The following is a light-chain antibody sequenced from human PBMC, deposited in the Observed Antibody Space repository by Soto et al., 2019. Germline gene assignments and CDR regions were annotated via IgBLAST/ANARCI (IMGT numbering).Light chain of an antibody. V-gene: IGKV3-15*01. CDR2: VAS. CDR1: QSVSSN. Sequence: EIVMTQSPATLSVSPGETATLSCRASQSVSSNLAWYQQKPGQAPRLLIYVASTRATGIPARFTGSGSGTEFTLPISSLQSEDFAVYYCQQYISWPRTFGQGTKLEIK. CDR3: QQYISWPRT. J-gene: IGKJ2*01.